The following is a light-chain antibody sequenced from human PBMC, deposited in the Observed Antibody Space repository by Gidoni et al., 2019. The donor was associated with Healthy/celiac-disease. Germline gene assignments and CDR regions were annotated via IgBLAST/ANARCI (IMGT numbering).Light chain of an antibody. CDR2: GAS. Sequence: EIVMTQSPATLSVSPGERATISCRASQSVRSNLAWYQQKPGQAPRLLIYGASTRATGIPARFSGSGSGTEFTLTISSLQAEDFAVYYCQQYNNWPITFGQGTRLEIK. V-gene: IGKV3-15*01. CDR3: QQYNNWPIT. J-gene: IGKJ5*01. CDR1: QSVRSN.